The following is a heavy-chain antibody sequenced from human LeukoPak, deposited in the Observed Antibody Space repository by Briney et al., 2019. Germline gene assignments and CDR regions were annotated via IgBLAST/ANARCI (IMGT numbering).Heavy chain of an antibody. CDR1: GFSLRTSGMC. Sequence: SGPALVQPTQTLTLTCTFSGFSLRTSGMCVSWIRQPPGKALEWLARIDWDDDKYYSTSLKTRLTISKDTSKNQVVLTMTYMEPVDTATYYCARIRPSSGWSYFDYWGQGTLVTVSS. CDR3: ARIRPSSGWSYFDY. CDR2: IDWDDDK. V-gene: IGHV2-70*11. J-gene: IGHJ4*02. D-gene: IGHD6-19*01.